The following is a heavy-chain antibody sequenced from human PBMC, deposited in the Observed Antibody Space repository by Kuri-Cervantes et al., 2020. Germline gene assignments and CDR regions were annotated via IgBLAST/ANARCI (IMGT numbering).Heavy chain of an antibody. CDR3: TTDLGIAAAGTDAFDI. Sequence: GGSLRLSCAASGLTFSAYSMNWVRQAPGKGLEWVGRIKSKTDGGTTDYAAPVKGRFTISRDDSKNTLYLQMNSLKTEDTAVYYCTTDLGIAAAGTDAFDIWGQGTMVTVSS. CDR1: GLTFSAYS. V-gene: IGHV3-15*01. J-gene: IGHJ3*02. CDR2: IKSKTDGGTT. D-gene: IGHD6-13*01.